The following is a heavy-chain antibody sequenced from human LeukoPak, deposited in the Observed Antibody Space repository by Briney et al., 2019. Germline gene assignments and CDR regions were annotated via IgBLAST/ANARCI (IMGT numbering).Heavy chain of an antibody. V-gene: IGHV3-23*01. J-gene: IGHJ4*02. CDR1: GFTFSRSA. CDR3: AKDGLYYDGSEHVYYFDS. CDR2: IICSGTAT. Sequence: PGGSLRLSCAASGFTFSRSAMTWVRQGPGTGLEFVASIICSGTATYYADSVKGRFTISRDNSKNTLYLQMNSLRAEDTALYYCAKDGLYYDGSEHVYYFDSWGQGTLVTVSS. D-gene: IGHD3-22*01.